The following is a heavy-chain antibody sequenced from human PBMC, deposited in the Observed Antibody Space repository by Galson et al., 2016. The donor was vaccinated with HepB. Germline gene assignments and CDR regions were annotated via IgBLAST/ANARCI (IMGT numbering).Heavy chain of an antibody. CDR1: GFTFSSYS. Sequence: SLRLSCAASGFTFSSYSMDWVRQAPGKGLEWVSSISSSSSYIYYADSVKGRFTISRDNTKNSQYLQMNSLRAEDTAVYYCARKKHGFLDYWGQGTLVTVSS. CDR3: ARKKHGFLDY. J-gene: IGHJ4*02. D-gene: IGHD4-17*01. V-gene: IGHV3-21*01. CDR2: ISSSSSYI.